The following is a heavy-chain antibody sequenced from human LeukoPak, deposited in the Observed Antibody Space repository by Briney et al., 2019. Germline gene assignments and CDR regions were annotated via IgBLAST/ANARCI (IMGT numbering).Heavy chain of an antibody. CDR2: INHSGST. Sequence: PSETLSLTCAVYGVSFSGYYWSWIRQPPGKGLEWIGKINHSGSTNYNPSLKSRVTISVDTSKNQFSLKLSSVTAADTAVYYCARGSSSGYYYYYMDVWGKGTTVTVSS. CDR3: ARGSSSGYYYYYMDV. D-gene: IGHD6-19*01. CDR1: GVSFSGYY. J-gene: IGHJ6*03. V-gene: IGHV4-34*01.